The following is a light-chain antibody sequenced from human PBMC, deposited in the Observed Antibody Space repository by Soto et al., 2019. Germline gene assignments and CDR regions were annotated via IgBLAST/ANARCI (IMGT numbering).Light chain of an antibody. CDR3: QQRSNWPT. Sequence: EIVLTQSPATLSLSPGERATLSCRASQSVRGSLAWYQQKPGQAPRLLIYDASNRATGIPARFSGGGSGTDFTLTISSLESEDFAVYYCQQRSNWPTFGPGTKVDIK. V-gene: IGKV3-11*01. CDR2: DAS. CDR1: QSVRGS. J-gene: IGKJ3*01.